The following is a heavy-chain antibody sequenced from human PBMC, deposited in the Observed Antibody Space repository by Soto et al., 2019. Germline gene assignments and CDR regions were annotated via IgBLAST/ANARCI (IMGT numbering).Heavy chain of an antibody. Sequence: EVQLVESGGGLVQPGGSLRLSCAASGFTFSSYSMNWVRQAPGKGLEWVSYISSRSSTIYYADSVKGRFTISRDNAKNSLYLQVNSLRDEDTAVYYCARVYCSNGVCSYYFDYWVQGTMVTVSS. V-gene: IGHV3-48*02. CDR3: ARVYCSNGVCSYYFDY. CDR2: ISSRSSTI. J-gene: IGHJ4*02. CDR1: GFTFSSYS. D-gene: IGHD2-8*01.